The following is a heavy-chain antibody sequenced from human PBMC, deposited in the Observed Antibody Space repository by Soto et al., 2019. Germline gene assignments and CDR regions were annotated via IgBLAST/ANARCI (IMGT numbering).Heavy chain of an antibody. CDR1: GGSISNYY. V-gene: IGHV4-59*08. CDR2: IYYSGST. CDR3: ARHRYSYGVYYFDY. Sequence: SSETLSLTCTVSGGSISNYYWNWIRQSPGKGLEWIGYIYYSGSTNYNPSLTSRVTISVDTSKNQFSLKLSSVTAADTAVYYCARHRYSYGVYYFDYWGQGTLVTVSS. J-gene: IGHJ4*02. D-gene: IGHD5-18*01.